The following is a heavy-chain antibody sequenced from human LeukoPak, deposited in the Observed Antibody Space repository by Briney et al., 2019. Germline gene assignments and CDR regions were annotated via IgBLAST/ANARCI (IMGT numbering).Heavy chain of an antibody. V-gene: IGHV1-69*04. J-gene: IGHJ6*01. D-gene: IGHD3-22*01. CDR1: VGTLSSYA. CDR3: ARDVVDYYDSSGYEPTDV. Sequence: SVKVSCKASVGTLSSYAISWVRQAPGQGVEWMGRIIPILGIANYTQKFQGRVTITADKSTSTSYMELSSLRSEDTAVYYCARDVVDYYDSSGYEPTDVWGEGATVTVSS. CDR2: IIPILGIA.